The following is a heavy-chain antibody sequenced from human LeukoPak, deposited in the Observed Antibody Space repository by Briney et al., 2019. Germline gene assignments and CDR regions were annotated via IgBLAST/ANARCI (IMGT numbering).Heavy chain of an antibody. J-gene: IGHJ4*02. CDR3: AKVGACGDYARHDY. CDR1: GYSISSGSY. V-gene: IGHV4-38-2*01. CDR2: MFHSGDT. D-gene: IGHD4-17*01. Sequence: SETLSLTCAVSGYSISSGSYWGCIRQPPGKGLEWIGNMFHSGDTYHNPSLKSRVTISADTSKNQFSLKLTSVTAADTAVYYCAKVGACGDYARHDYWGQGTLVTVSS.